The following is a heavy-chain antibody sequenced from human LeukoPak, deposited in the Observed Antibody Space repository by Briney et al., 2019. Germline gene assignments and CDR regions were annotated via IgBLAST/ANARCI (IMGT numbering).Heavy chain of an antibody. CDR1: GGSISSGGYS. V-gene: IGHV4-30-2*01. J-gene: IGHJ4*02. CDR2: IYHSGST. Sequence: PSETLSLTCAVSGGSISSGGYSWSWIRQPLGKGLEWIGYIYHSGSTYYNTSLKSRVTISLDRSKNQFSLKLNSVTAADTAVYYCARGSMVRGQYYFDYWGQGTLVTVSS. CDR3: ARGSMVRGQYYFDY. D-gene: IGHD3-10*01.